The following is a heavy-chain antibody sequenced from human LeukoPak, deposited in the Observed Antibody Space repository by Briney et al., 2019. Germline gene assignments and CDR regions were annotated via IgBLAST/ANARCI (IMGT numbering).Heavy chain of an antibody. V-gene: IGHV3-48*01. D-gene: IGHD2-8*01. CDR2: ISSSSRDI. Sequence: GGSLRLSCAASGFTFSTYSMNWVRQAPGKGLEWVSYISSSSRDIDYADSVKGRFTISRDNAKNLLYLQMNSLRAEDTAVYYCARDHGIVLMVYAMDYWGQGTLVTVSS. CDR3: ARDHGIVLMVYAMDY. J-gene: IGHJ4*02. CDR1: GFTFSTYS.